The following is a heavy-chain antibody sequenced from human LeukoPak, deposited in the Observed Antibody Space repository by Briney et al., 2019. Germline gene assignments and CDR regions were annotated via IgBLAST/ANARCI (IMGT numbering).Heavy chain of an antibody. V-gene: IGHV3-64D*06. D-gene: IGHD4-11*01. CDR1: GFTFSSCA. CDR2: TSSSGGNT. J-gene: IGHJ5*02. Sequence: GGSLRLSCSASGFTFSSCAMHWVRQAPGKGLEFVSATSSSGGNTYYADSVKGRFTISRDNSKNTLYLQMSSLRAEDTAVYYCAKGPATGWFDPWGQGTLVTVSS. CDR3: AKGPATGWFDP.